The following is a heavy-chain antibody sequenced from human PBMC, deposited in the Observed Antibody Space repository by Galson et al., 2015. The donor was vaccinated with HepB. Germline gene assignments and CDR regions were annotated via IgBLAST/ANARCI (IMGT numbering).Heavy chain of an antibody. CDR1: GFTFSSYG. V-gene: IGHV3-33*01. J-gene: IGHJ4*02. D-gene: IGHD3-22*01. CDR3: AREEEALTMIDY. CDR2: IWYDGSNK. Sequence: SLRLSCAASGFTFSSYGMHWVRQAPGKGLEWVAVIWYDGSNKYYADSVKGRFTISRDNSKNTLYLQMNSLRAGDTAVYYCAREEEALTMIDYWGQGTLVTVSS.